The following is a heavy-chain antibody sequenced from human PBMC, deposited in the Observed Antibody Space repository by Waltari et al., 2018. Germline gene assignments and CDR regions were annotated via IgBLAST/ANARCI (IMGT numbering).Heavy chain of an antibody. CDR2: IIPIFGTA. CDR3: ARDGRKGYCSGGSCPAGMDV. J-gene: IGHJ6*02. D-gene: IGHD2-15*01. CDR1: GGTFSSYA. V-gene: IGHV1-69*08. Sequence: QVQLVQSGAEVKKPGSSVKVSCKASGGTFSSYAISWVRQAPGQGLEWMGRIIPIFGTANYAQKFQGRVTITADKSTSTAYMELSSLRSEDTAVYYCARDGRKGYCSGGSCPAGMDVWGQGTTVTVSS.